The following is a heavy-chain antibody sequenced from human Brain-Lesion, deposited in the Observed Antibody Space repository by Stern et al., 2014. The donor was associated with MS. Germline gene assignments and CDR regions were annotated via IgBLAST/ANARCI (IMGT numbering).Heavy chain of an antibody. CDR3: ARGAGVFDS. D-gene: IGHD6-19*01. Sequence: QLQLQESGPGLVKPSETLSLTCTVSGGSIGRSSYYWGWIRQPPGKGLEWIGNIFYTGSTFYDPSLKSRVTLSVDTSNNPFSLSLTSGTAADTAVYYCARGAGVFDSWGQGTLVTVSP. CDR2: IFYTGST. J-gene: IGHJ4*02. V-gene: IGHV4-39*02. CDR1: GGSIGRSSYY.